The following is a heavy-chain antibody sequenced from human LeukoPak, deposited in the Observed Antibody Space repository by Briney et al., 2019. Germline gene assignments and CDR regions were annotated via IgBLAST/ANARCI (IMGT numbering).Heavy chain of an antibody. D-gene: IGHD4-17*01. Sequence: GESLKISCKGSGYSLTTYWLGWVRQMPGKGLEWMGIIYPGDSDTRYSPSFQGQVTISADKSISTAYLQWSSLKASDTAMYYCARHATVTTSGRLYYFDYWGQGTLVTVSS. CDR2: IYPGDSDT. CDR3: ARHATVTTSGRLYYFDY. J-gene: IGHJ4*02. V-gene: IGHV5-51*01. CDR1: GYSLTTYW.